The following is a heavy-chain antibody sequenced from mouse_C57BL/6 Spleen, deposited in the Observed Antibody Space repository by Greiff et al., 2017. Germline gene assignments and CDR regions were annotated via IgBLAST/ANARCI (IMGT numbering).Heavy chain of an antibody. CDR3: ARYYYGSSRYFDV. CDR2: ISYSGST. D-gene: IGHD1-1*01. CDR1: GYSITSDY. Sequence: EVKLQESGPGLAKPSQTLSLTCSVPGYSITSDYWNWIRKFPGNKLEYMGYISYSGSTYYNPSLKSRISITRDTSKNQYYLQLNSVTTEDTATYYCARYYYGSSRYFDVWGTGTTVTVSS. J-gene: IGHJ1*03. V-gene: IGHV3-8*01.